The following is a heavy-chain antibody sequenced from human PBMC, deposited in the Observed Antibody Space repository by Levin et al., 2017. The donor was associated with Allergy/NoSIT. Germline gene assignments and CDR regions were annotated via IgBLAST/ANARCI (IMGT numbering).Heavy chain of an antibody. V-gene: IGHV3-30*18. CDR1: GFTLSRYG. CDR3: AKDLSYGDNVFEY. J-gene: IGHJ4*02. Sequence: PGGSLRLSCAVSGFTLSRYGMHWVRQAPGKGLEWVAFISYNGNKRDYGNSVKGRFTISRDNSKNTVSLQLTGLRAEDTAVYYCAKDLSYGDNVFEYWGQGSLVTVSS. D-gene: IGHD4-17*01. CDR2: ISYNGNKR.